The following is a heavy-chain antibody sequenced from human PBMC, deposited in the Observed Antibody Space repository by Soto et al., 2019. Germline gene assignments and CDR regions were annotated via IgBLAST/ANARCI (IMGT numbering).Heavy chain of an antibody. J-gene: IGHJ6*02. CDR3: ARDSNESSAYYRHYYYGMDV. CDR2: INAGNGNT. D-gene: IGHD3-22*01. V-gene: IGHV1-3*01. CDR1: GYTFTSYG. Sequence: ASVKVSCKASGYTFTSYGIHWVRQAPGQMLEWTGWINAGNGNTKYSERFQGRVTITRDTPASTAYLELSSLRSEDTAVYYCARDSNESSAYYRHYYYGMDVWGQGTTVTVSS.